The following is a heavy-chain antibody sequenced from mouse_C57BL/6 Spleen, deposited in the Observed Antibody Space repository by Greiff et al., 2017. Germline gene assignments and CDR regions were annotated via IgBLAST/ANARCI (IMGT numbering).Heavy chain of an antibody. Sequence: EVQLQQSGPELVQPGASVKISCKASGYTFTDYYMNWVKQSQGKSLEWIGDINPNNGGTSYNQKFKGKVTLTVDKSSSTAYMERRNLTSEDSAVYYCARSGLRQAIDYWGQGTSVTVSS. D-gene: IGHD2-4*01. J-gene: IGHJ4*01. CDR3: ARSGLRQAIDY. CDR2: INPNNGGT. V-gene: IGHV1-26*01. CDR1: GYTFTDYY.